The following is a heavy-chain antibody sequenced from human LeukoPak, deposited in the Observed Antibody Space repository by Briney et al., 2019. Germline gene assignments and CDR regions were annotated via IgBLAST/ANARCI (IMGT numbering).Heavy chain of an antibody. CDR3: AKSVYASPSIDY. CDR2: ISSSSSYI. D-gene: IGHD2-8*01. Sequence: GGSLRLSCAASGFTFSSYSMNWVRQAPGKGLEWVSSISSSSSYIYYADSVKGRFTISRDNAKNSLYLQMNSLRAEDTAVYYCAKSVYASPSIDYWGQGTLVTVSS. CDR1: GFTFSSYS. J-gene: IGHJ4*02. V-gene: IGHV3-21*01.